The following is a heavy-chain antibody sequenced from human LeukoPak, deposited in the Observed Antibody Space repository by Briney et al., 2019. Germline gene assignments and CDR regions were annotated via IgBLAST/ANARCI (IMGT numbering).Heavy chain of an antibody. J-gene: IGHJ3*02. V-gene: IGHV4-59*08. Sequence: SETLSLTCTVSSVSISSYYWSWIRQPPGKGLEWIGYIYYSGSTNYNPSLKSRVTISVDTPKNQFSLKLSSVTAADTAVYYCASSYYYDSSGPLDAFDIWGQGTMVTVSS. CDR2: IYYSGST. CDR1: SVSISSYY. CDR3: ASSYYYDSSGPLDAFDI. D-gene: IGHD3-22*01.